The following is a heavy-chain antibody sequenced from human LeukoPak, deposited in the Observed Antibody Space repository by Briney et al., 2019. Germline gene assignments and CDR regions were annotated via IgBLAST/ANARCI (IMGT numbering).Heavy chain of an antibody. Sequence: GGSLRLSCAASGFTFSSYEMNWVRQAPGKGLEWVSYISSSGSTIYYADSVKGRFTISRDNAKNPLYLQMNSLRAEDTAVYYCARDPYYDILTGLSDYWGQGTLVTVSS. J-gene: IGHJ4*02. CDR2: ISSSGSTI. CDR1: GFTFSSYE. D-gene: IGHD3-9*01. V-gene: IGHV3-48*03. CDR3: ARDPYYDILTGLSDY.